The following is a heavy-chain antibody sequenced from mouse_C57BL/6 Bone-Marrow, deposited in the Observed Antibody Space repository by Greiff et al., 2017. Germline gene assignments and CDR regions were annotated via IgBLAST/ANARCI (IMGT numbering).Heavy chain of an antibody. J-gene: IGHJ4*01. Sequence: EVKLMASGGGLVQPGGSMKLSCVASGFTFSNYWMNWVRQSPEKGLEWVAQLRLKSDNYATHYAESVNGRFTISRDDSKSSVYLQMNNLRAEDTGIYYCTEGYGSIYDYAMDCWGQGTSVTVSS. V-gene: IGHV6-3*01. CDR1: GFTFSNYW. CDR3: TEGYGSIYDYAMDC. CDR2: LRLKSDNYAT. D-gene: IGHD1-1*01.